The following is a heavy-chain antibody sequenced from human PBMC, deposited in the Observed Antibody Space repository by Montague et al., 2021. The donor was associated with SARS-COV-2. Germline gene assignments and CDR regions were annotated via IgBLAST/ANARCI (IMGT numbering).Heavy chain of an antibody. CDR1: GDSVNRNN. J-gene: IGHJ4*02. D-gene: IGHD4-23*01. Sequence: SETLSLTCSVSGDSVNRNNWRWARQPPGKGLEWLGYIFYSWSTYNPSHNSRVTMSLDTSKNHFSLNLISVTAADTAVYYCAKASRGYGGDFDSWGQGTLVIVSS. V-gene: IGHV4-59*02. CDR2: IFYSWST. CDR3: AKASRGYGGDFDS.